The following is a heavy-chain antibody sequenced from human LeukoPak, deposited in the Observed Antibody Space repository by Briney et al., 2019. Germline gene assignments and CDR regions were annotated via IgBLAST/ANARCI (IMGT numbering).Heavy chain of an antibody. J-gene: IGHJ4*02. CDR3: ARGAEDYGDYDPPNY. Sequence: ASVKVPCKASGYTFTGYYMHWVRQAPGQGLEWMGWINPNSGGTNYAQKFQGRVIMTRDTSISTAYMELSRLRSDDTAVYYCARGAEDYGDYDPPNYWGQGTLVTVSS. V-gene: IGHV1-2*02. CDR1: GYTFTGYY. CDR2: INPNSGGT. D-gene: IGHD4-17*01.